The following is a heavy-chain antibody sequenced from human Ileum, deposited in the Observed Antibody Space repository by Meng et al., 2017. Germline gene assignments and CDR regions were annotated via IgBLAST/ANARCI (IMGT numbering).Heavy chain of an antibody. Sequence: GESLKISCAASGFTFSDYELDWVRQAPGKGLEWVGRSRNKGNSYTTEYAASVKGRFTISRDDSKNSLYLQMNSLKTEDTAVYYCARDIWGSYDYWGQGTLV. V-gene: IGHV3-72*01. CDR1: GFTFSDYE. CDR3: ARDIWGSYDY. J-gene: IGHJ4*02. D-gene: IGHD1-26*01. CDR2: SRNKGNSYTT.